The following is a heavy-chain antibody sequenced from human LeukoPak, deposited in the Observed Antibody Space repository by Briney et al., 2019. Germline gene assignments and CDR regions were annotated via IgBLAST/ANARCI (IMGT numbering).Heavy chain of an antibody. CDR1: GYTFTSYY. CDR2: INPSGGST. V-gene: IGHV1-46*01. D-gene: IGHD3-3*01. J-gene: IGHJ4*02. CDR3: ATIGTWSGYYSGGDDY. Sequence: GASVKVSCKASGYTFTSYYMHWVRQAPGQGLEWMGIINPSGGSTSYAQKFQGRVTMTRDTSTSTVYMELSSLRSEDTAVYYCATIGTWSGYYSGGDDYWGQGTLVTVSS.